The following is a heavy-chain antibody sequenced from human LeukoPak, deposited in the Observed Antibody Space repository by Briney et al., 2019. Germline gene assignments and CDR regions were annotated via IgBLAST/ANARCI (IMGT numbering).Heavy chain of an antibody. V-gene: IGHV3-21*01. CDR2: ISSSSSYI. D-gene: IGHD1-26*01. CDR1: GFTFSSYS. Sequence: GGSLRLSCAASGFTFSSYSMNWVRQAPGKGLEWVSSISSSSSYIYYADSVKGRFTISRDNAKNSLYLQMNSLRAEDTAVYYCASLSIDKAHSGSYYGHDAFDIWGQGTMVTVSS. CDR3: ASLSIDKAHSGSYYGHDAFDI. J-gene: IGHJ3*02.